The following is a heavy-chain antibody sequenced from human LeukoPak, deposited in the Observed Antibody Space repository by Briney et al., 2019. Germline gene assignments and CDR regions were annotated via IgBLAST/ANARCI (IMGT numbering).Heavy chain of an antibody. CDR3: ARGVHALGY. D-gene: IGHD2-2*01. CDR1: GFTFSSYA. V-gene: IGHV3-30-3*01. Sequence: QPGGSLRLSCAASGFTFSSYAMHWVRQAPGKGLEWVAVISYDGSNKYYADSVKGRFTISRDNSKNTLYLQMNSLRPEDTAVYYCARGVHALGYWGQGTPVIVSS. J-gene: IGHJ4*02. CDR2: ISYDGSNK.